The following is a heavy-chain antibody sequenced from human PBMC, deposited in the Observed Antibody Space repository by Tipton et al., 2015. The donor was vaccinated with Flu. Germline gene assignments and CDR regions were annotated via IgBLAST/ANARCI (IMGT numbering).Heavy chain of an antibody. CDR2: IYKGGSA. V-gene: IGHV4-4*07. CDR1: GGSMSSYY. Sequence: PGLVKPSETLSLICTVSGGSMSSYYWSWIRQPAGKGLEWIGRIYKGGSAKYNSSLKSRVTMSLDTSKNQFSLKLSSVTAADTALYFCARGSGSGSYVLFDLWGQGTLVTVSS. D-gene: IGHD3-10*01. CDR3: ARGSGSGSYVLFDL. J-gene: IGHJ4*02.